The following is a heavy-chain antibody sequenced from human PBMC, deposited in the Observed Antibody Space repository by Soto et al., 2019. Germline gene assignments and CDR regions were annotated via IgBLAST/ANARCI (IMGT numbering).Heavy chain of an antibody. CDR2: MNPNSGNT. CDR3: ARGLCGVPEGDAFDI. D-gene: IGHD2-21*01. V-gene: IGHV1-8*01. CDR1: GYTFTSYD. J-gene: IGHJ3*02. Sequence: ASVKVSCKASGYTFTSYDINWVRQATGQGLEWMGWMNPNSGNTGYAQKFQGRVTMARNTSISTAYMELSSLRSEDTAVYYCARGLCGVPEGDAFDIWGQGTMVTVSS.